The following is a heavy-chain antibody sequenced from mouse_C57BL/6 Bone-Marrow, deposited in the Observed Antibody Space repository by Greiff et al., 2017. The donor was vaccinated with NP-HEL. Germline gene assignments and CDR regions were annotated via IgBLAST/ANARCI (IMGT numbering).Heavy chain of an antibody. D-gene: IGHD1-1*01. CDR2: ISSGGSYT. CDR3: ARQYGSPYAMDY. Sequence: EVKLVESGGDLVKPGGSLKLSCAASGFTFSSYGMSWVRQTPDKRLEWVATISSGGSYTYYPDSVKGRFTISRDNAKITLYLQMSSLKSEDTAMYYCARQYGSPYAMDYWGQGTSVTVSS. CDR1: GFTFSSYG. J-gene: IGHJ4*01. V-gene: IGHV5-6*02.